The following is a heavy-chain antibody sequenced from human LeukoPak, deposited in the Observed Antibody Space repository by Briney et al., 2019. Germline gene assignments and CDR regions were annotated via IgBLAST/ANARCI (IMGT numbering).Heavy chain of an antibody. Sequence: GGSLRLSCGASGFPFSSYSMNWVRQAPGKGLEWVSAISSRSSYIYYEDAVKGRFTISRDNAKIALYLQRNSLRAEDTAVYDSASSDYYDSSGYFNGGDDAFDIWGQGTMVTVSS. CDR2: ISSRSSYI. J-gene: IGHJ3*02. V-gene: IGHV3-21*01. CDR3: ASSDYYDSSGYFNGGDDAFDI. D-gene: IGHD3-22*01. CDR1: GFPFSSYS.